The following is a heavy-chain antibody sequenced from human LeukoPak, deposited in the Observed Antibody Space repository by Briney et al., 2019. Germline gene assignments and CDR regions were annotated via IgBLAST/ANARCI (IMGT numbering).Heavy chain of an antibody. CDR2: INHSGST. CDR1: GGSFSGYY. D-gene: IGHD3-22*01. CDR3: ARGHLISRPYYYDSSGHRPDYYGMDV. J-gene: IGHJ6*02. V-gene: IGHV4-34*01. Sequence: SSETLSLTCAVYGGSFSGYYWSWIRQPPGKGLEWIGEINHSGSTNYNPSLKSRVTISVDTSKNQFSLKLSSVTAADTAVYYCARGHLISRPYYYDSSGHRPDYYGMDVWGQGTTVTVSS.